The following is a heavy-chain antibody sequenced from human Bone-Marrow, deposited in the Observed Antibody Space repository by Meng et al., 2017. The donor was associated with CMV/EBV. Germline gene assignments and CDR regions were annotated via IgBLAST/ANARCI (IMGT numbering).Heavy chain of an antibody. CDR3: TSSGWPETYYYGMDI. J-gene: IGHJ6*01. D-gene: IGHD2-15*01. V-gene: IGHV3-9*01. CDR1: GFIFDDYA. Sequence: SLKISCAGSGFIFDDYAMHWVRQAPGKGLEWVSGINWSSASIGYADSVKGRFIISRDNAKNSLYLQMDSLQPEDTAVYYCTSSGWPETYYYGMDIWGQGTMVIVSS. CDR2: INWSSASI.